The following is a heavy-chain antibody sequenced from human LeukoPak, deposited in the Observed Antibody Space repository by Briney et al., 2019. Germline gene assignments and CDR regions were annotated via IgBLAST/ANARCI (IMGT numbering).Heavy chain of an antibody. CDR2: INSNGGRT. J-gene: IGHJ4*02. Sequence: AGGSLRLSCVAFGFTFSTCPMYWVRQAPGKGLELVSSINSNGGRTYYADSMKGRFTISRDNSKNTLYLQMNSLRAEDTAVYYCARERYSVSYYFDYFGQGTLVTVSS. CDR1: GFTFSTCP. D-gene: IGHD1-26*01. V-gene: IGHV3-64*02. CDR3: ARERYSVSYYFDY.